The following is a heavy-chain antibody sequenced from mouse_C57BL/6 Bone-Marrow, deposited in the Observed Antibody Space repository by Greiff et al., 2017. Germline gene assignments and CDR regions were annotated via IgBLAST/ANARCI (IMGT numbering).Heavy chain of an antibody. CDR3: ARFYYGIPYAMDY. J-gene: IGHJ4*01. Sequence: QVQLQQSGAELMKPGASVKLSCKATGYTFTGYWIEWVKQRPGHGLEWIGEILPGGGSTNYNEKFKGKATFTADTSSNTAYMQLSSLTTEDSAIYYCARFYYGIPYAMDYWGQGTSVTVSS. CDR2: ILPGGGST. V-gene: IGHV1-9*01. CDR1: GYTFTGYW. D-gene: IGHD2-1*01.